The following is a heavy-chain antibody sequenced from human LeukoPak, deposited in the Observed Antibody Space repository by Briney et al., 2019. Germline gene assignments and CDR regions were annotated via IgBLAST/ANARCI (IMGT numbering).Heavy chain of an antibody. Sequence: PSETLSLTCTVSGGSISTSTYYWGWIRQPPGKGLEWIGSIYYSGSTYYNPSLKSRVTISVDTSKNQFSLKLSSVTAADTAVYYCARYKSYGDYAFDIWGQETMVTVSS. CDR1: GGSISTSTYY. V-gene: IGHV4-39*01. J-gene: IGHJ3*02. D-gene: IGHD4-17*01. CDR2: IYYSGST. CDR3: ARYKSYGDYAFDI.